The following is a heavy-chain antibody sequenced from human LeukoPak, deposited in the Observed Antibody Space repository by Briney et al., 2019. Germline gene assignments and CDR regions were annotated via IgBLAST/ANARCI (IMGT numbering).Heavy chain of an antibody. J-gene: IGHJ6*02. Sequence: SGPALVKPTQTLTLTCTFSGFSLSTSGMCVSWIRQPPGKALEWLARIDWDDDKYYSASLKTRLTISKDTSKNQVVLTMTNMDPVDTATYYCARIPYYDSSREVDVWGQGTTVTVSS. CDR3: ARIPYYDSSREVDV. D-gene: IGHD3-3*01. CDR1: GFSLSTSGMC. V-gene: IGHV2-70*11. CDR2: IDWDDDK.